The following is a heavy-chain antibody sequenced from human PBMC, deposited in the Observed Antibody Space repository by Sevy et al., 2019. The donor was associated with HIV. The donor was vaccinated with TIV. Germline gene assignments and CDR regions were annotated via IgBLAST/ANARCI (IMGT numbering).Heavy chain of an antibody. CDR1: GFTVSSNY. V-gene: IGHV3-53*05. Sequence: GGSLRLSCAASGFTVSSNYMSWVRQAPGKGLEWVSVIYSGGSTYYADSVKGRFTISRDNSKNTRYLQMNSLRAEDTAVYYCARDNRGILTGYYKHGGAFDIWGQGTMVTVSS. J-gene: IGHJ3*02. CDR3: ARDNRGILTGYYKHGGAFDI. D-gene: IGHD3-9*01. CDR2: IYSGGST.